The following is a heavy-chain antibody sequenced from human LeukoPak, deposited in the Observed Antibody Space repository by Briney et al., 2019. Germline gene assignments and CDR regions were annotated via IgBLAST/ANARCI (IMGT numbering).Heavy chain of an antibody. CDR1: GFTFSSYA. V-gene: IGHV3-23*01. Sequence: PGGSLRLSCAASGFTFSSYAMSWVRQAPGKGLEWVSAISGSGGSKYYADSVKGQLTISRDNSKDTLYLQMNSLRAEDTAVYYCAKWDYYYGMDVWGQGTTVTVSS. CDR3: AKWDYYYGMDV. CDR2: ISGSGGSK. J-gene: IGHJ6*02.